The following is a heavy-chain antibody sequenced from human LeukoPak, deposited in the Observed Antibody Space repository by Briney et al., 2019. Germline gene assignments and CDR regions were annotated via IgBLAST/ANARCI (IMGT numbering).Heavy chain of an antibody. CDR1: QFTFRTYA. CDR3: ARVHTERASLPPFDH. V-gene: IGHV3-30*04. CDR2: ITYDGSSK. D-gene: IGHD1-26*01. J-gene: IGHJ4*02. Sequence: GGSLRLSCETSQFTFRTYAMHWVRQAPGKGLEWVALITYDGSSKYYADSVRGRFSISRDNSKNTLYLEMNSLRRDDTAVYFCARVHTERASLPPFDHWGQGSLVTVSS.